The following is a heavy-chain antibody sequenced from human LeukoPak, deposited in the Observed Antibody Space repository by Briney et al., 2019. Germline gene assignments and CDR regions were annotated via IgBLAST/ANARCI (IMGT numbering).Heavy chain of an antibody. V-gene: IGHV3-48*01. CDR3: ARDDVGVGTYDYYGMDV. CDR2: ISSSSSII. J-gene: IGHJ6*02. CDR1: GFTFNNYD. Sequence: GGSLRLSCAASGFTFNNYDMNWVRRAPGKGLEWVSYISSSSSIIYYADSVRGRFTISRDNAKNSLYLEMNGLRAEDTAVYYCARDDVGVGTYDYYGMDVWGQGTTIIVSS. D-gene: IGHD3-3*01.